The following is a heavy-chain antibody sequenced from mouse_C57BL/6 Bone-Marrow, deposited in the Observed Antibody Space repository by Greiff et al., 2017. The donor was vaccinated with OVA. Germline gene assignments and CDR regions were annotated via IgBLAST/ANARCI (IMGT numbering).Heavy chain of an antibody. D-gene: IGHD1-1*01. CDR1: GYTFTSYW. V-gene: IGHV1-52*01. J-gene: IGHJ3*01. CDR3: ARGDYYGSSFSWFAY. CDR2: IDPSDSET. Sequence: QVQLQQPGAELVRPGSSVKLSCKASGYTFTSYWMHWVKQRPIQGLEWIGNIDPSDSETHYNQKFKDKATLTVDTSSSTAYMQLSSLTSEDSAVYYCARGDYYGSSFSWFAYWGQGTLVTVSA.